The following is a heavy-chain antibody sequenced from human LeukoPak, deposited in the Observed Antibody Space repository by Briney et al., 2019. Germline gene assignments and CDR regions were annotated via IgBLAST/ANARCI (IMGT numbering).Heavy chain of an antibody. V-gene: IGHV3-23*01. CDR2: ITGSGGST. CDR1: GFTFSSYA. Sequence: PGGSLRLSCAASGFTFSSYAMNWVSQAPGKGLEWVSTITGSGGSTYCADSVKGRFTVSRDNSKNTLYLQMNSLRAEDTAVYYCAKALSGTLAGNFDYWGQGTLVTVSS. J-gene: IGHJ4*02. D-gene: IGHD1-1*01. CDR3: AKALSGTLAGNFDY.